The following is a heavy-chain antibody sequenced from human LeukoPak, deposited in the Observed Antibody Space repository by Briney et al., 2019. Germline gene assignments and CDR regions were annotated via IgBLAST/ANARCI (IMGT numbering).Heavy chain of an antibody. CDR3: AKGWRPDGYSLGY. CDR2: IRYDGSNK. CDR1: GFTFSSYG. D-gene: IGHD6-13*01. V-gene: IGHV3-30*02. J-gene: IGHJ4*02. Sequence: GGSLRLSCAASGFTFSSYGMHWVRQAPGKGLEWVACIRYDGSNKHYADSVKGRFSISRDNSKNTLYLQMNSLRAEDTAVYYCAKGWRPDGYSLGYWGQGTLVTVSS.